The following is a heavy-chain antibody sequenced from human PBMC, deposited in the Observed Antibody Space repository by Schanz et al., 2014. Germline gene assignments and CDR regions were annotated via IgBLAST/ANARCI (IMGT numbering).Heavy chain of an antibody. D-gene: IGHD3-22*01. CDR3: AKSYDTSGYSGFDY. Sequence: EVQLLESGGGLIQPGGSLRLSCAASGFTFRSYAMSWVRQAPGKGLEWVSVISGSGDHTHYADSVKGRFTISRDTSGNTLYLQMNSLRTEDTAVYFCAKSYDTSGYSGFDYWGQGTLVTVSS. V-gene: IGHV3-23*01. J-gene: IGHJ4*02. CDR1: GFTFRSYA. CDR2: ISGSGDHT.